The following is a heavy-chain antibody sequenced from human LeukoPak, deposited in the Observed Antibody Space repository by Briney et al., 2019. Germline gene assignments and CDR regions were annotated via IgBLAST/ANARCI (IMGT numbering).Heavy chain of an antibody. Sequence: GGSLRLSCAASGFTFSSYSMNWVRQAPGKGLEWVSSISSSSSYIYYADSVKGRFTISRDNAKNSLYLQMNSLRAEDTAVYYCARAPAVAGYDAFDIWGQGTMVTVSS. CDR1: GFTFSSYS. CDR3: ARAPAVAGYDAFDI. V-gene: IGHV3-21*01. D-gene: IGHD6-19*01. J-gene: IGHJ3*02. CDR2: ISSSSSYI.